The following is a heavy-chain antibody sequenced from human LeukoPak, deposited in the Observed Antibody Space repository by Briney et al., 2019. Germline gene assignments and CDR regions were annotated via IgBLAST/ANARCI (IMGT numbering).Heavy chain of an antibody. J-gene: IGHJ4*02. CDR2: ISSSGSTI. Sequence: PGGSLRLSCAASGFTFTSYEMNWVRQAPGKGLEWVSYISSSGSTIYYADSVKGRFTISRDNAKNSLYLQMNSLRAEDTAVYYCAFQTNEVDTGVFDYWGQGTLVTVSS. CDR1: GFTFTSYE. CDR3: AFQTNEVDTGVFDY. V-gene: IGHV3-48*03. D-gene: IGHD1-1*01.